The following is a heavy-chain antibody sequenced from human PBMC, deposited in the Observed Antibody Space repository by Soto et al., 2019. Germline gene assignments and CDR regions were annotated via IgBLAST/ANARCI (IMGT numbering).Heavy chain of an antibody. CDR3: AKVGMGTYSSGWYHPDY. Sequence: GGSLRLSCAASGFTFSSYAMSWVRQAPGKGLEWVSAISGSGGSTYYADSVKGRFTISRDNSKNTLYLQMNSLRAEDTAVYYCAKVGMGTYSSGWYHPDYWGQGTLVTVSS. D-gene: IGHD6-19*01. CDR1: GFTFSSYA. CDR2: ISGSGGST. V-gene: IGHV3-23*01. J-gene: IGHJ4*02.